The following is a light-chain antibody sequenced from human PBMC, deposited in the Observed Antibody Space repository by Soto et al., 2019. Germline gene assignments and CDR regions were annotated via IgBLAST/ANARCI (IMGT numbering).Light chain of an antibody. J-gene: IGLJ2*01. CDR2: GTN. CDR3: AAWDDSLNGVV. V-gene: IGLV1-44*01. CDR1: SSNIGDNP. Sequence: QSVLTQPPSASGTPGQRITISCSGSSSNIGDNPVNWYQQLPGAAPKLLIFGTNQRPSGVPDRFSGSKSGTSASLAISGLQSEDEADYYCAAWDDSLNGVVFGGGTKLTVL.